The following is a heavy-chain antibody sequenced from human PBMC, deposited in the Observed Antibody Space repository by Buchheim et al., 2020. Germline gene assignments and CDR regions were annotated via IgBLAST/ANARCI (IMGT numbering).Heavy chain of an antibody. CDR2: ISYDGSNK. D-gene: IGHD6-13*01. J-gene: IGHJ4*02. CDR1: GFTFSSYG. V-gene: IGHV3-30*03. CDR3: AIPKNSSSWSLDY. Sequence: QVQLVESGGGVVQPGRSLRLSCAASGFTFSSYGMHWVRQAPGKGLEWVAVISYDGSNKYYADSVKGRFTISRDNSKNTLYLQMNSLRAEDTAVYYCAIPKNSSSWSLDYWGQGTL.